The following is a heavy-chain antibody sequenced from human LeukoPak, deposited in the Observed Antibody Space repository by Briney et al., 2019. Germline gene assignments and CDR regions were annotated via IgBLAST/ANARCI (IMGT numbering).Heavy chain of an antibody. D-gene: IGHD3-10*01. CDR1: GGSISSYY. CDR3: ARGPGMVRGVRFDY. CDR2: IYYSGST. Sequence: SETLSLTCTVSGGSISSYYWSWIRQPPGKGLEWIGYIYYSGSTNYNPSLKSRVTISVDTSKNQFSLKLSSVTAADTAMYYCARGPGMVRGVRFDYWGQGTLVTVSS. J-gene: IGHJ4*02. V-gene: IGHV4-59*01.